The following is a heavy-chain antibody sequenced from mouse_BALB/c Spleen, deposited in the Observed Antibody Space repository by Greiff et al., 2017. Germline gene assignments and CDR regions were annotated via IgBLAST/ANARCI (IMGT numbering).Heavy chain of an antibody. CDR2: ISSGSSTI. CDR3: ARSGLRAMDY. V-gene: IGHV5-17*02. D-gene: IGHD3-1*01. J-gene: IGHJ4*01. CDR1: GFTFSSFG. Sequence: DVQLVESGGGLVQPGGSRKLSCAASGFTFSSFGMHWVRQAPEKGLEWVAYISSGSSTIYYADTVKGRFTISRDNPKNTLFLQMTSLRSEDTAMYYCARSGLRAMDYWGQGTSVTVSS.